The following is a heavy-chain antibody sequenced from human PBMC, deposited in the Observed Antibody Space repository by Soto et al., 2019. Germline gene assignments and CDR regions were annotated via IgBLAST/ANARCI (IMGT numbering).Heavy chain of an antibody. CDR1: GGSISSGGYS. V-gene: IGHV4-30-2*01. Sequence: SETLSLTCAVSGGSISSGGYSWSWIRQPPGKGLEWIGYIYHSGSTYYNPSLKSRVTISVDRSKNQFSLKLSSVTAADTAVYYCASAPVIGYYGMDVWGQGTTVTVSS. CDR3: ASAPVIGYYGMDV. J-gene: IGHJ6*02. CDR2: IYHSGST. D-gene: IGHD3-22*01.